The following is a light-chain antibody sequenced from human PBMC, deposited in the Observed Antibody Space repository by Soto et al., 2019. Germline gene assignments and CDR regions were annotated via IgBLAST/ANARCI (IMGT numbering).Light chain of an antibody. V-gene: IGKV3D-15*01. CDR3: QHYDYSGT. Sequence: EIVMTQSPATLSVSPGDRATLSCRASQSVFSNLAWYQQRPAQAPRLLIYGASSRATGIPDRFSGSGSGTDFTLTINRLEPEDFAVYYCQHYDYSGTFGQGTKVDIK. CDR2: GAS. CDR1: QSVFSN. J-gene: IGKJ1*01.